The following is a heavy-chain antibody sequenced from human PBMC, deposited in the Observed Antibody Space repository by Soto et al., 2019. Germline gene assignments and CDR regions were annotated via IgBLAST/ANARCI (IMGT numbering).Heavy chain of an antibody. Sequence: PGGSLRLSCAASGFSFTTYGMSWVRQAPGKGLEWVSDIGSTGLYTYLADSVKGRFTISRDNSKNTLYLQMNSLRAEDTAVYYCARIDCTGGSCRPYSYYDMDVWGQGTTVTVYS. CDR3: ARIDCTGGSCRPYSYYDMDV. CDR2: IGSTGLYT. J-gene: IGHJ6*02. CDR1: GFSFTTYG. D-gene: IGHD2-15*01. V-gene: IGHV3-23*01.